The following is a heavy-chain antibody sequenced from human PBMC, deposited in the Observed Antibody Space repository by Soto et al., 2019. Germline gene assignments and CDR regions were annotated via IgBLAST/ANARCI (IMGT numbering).Heavy chain of an antibody. J-gene: IGHJ6*02. D-gene: IGHD1-26*01. V-gene: IGHV1-2*02. Sequence: QVPLVQSGAEVKKSGASVKVSCKASGYTFSDYFIQWLRQAPGQGLEWVAWINPKTAATNYAKKFQDRVTLTSDTSFSTAYVELTRLRPDDTAVYYCARIKWGLDYYSGMDVWGQGTAVTVSS. CDR3: ARIKWGLDYYSGMDV. CDR1: GYTFSDYF. CDR2: INPKTAAT.